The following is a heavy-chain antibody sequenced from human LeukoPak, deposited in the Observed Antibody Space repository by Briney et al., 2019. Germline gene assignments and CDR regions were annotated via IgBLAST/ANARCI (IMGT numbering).Heavy chain of an antibody. Sequence: GGSLRLSCAASGFTFSSYEMNWVRPAPGKGLEWVSYISSSGSTIYYAASVKGRFTISRDNAKNSLYLQMNSLRAEDTAVYYCAREGYYDSSGYYDYWGQGTLVTVSS. CDR3: AREGYYDSSGYYDY. V-gene: IGHV3-48*03. CDR1: GFTFSSYE. J-gene: IGHJ4*02. D-gene: IGHD3-22*01. CDR2: ISSSGSTI.